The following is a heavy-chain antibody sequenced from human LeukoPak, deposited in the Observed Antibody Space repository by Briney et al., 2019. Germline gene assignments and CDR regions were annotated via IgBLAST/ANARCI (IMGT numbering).Heavy chain of an antibody. CDR2: ISSSSTYI. Sequence: PGGSLRLSCAASGFSFSTYYVNWVRQAPGKGLEWVPCISSSSTYIYYADSVRGRFAISRDNAKNSLYLQMNSLRAEDTAVYYCARENHGSFDYWGQGSLVTVSS. D-gene: IGHD1-14*01. J-gene: IGHJ4*02. CDR1: GFSFSTYY. V-gene: IGHV3-21*01. CDR3: ARENHGSFDY.